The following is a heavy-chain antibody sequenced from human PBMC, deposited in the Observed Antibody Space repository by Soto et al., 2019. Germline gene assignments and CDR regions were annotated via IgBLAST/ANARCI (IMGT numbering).Heavy chain of an antibody. J-gene: IGHJ4*02. V-gene: IGHV3-33*01. D-gene: IGHD1-26*01. CDR3: ARDQGGQSGNFIFGN. CDR2: IWYHGRDI. CDR1: GFVFSDYV. Sequence: VGSLRLSCAASGFVFSDYVIHWVRQAPGRGLDWVAGIWYHGRDIFYTDSVKGRFTISRDNSKNMLYLQMNSLRAEDTAVYYCARDQGGQSGNFIFGNWGQGTLVTVSS.